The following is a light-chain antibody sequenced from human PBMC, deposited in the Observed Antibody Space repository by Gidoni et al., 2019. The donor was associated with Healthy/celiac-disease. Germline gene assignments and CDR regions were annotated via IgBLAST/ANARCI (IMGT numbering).Light chain of an antibody. CDR3: QQYGSSPLT. CDR2: GAS. V-gene: IGKV3-20*01. CDR1: QSVSSSY. J-gene: IGKJ4*01. Sequence: EIVLTPSPGTLSLSPGERATLTCRPSQSVSSSYLAWYQQKPGQAPRLLIYGASSRATGIPDRFSGSGSGTDFTLTISRLEPEDFAEYYCQQYGSSPLTFGGGTKVEIK.